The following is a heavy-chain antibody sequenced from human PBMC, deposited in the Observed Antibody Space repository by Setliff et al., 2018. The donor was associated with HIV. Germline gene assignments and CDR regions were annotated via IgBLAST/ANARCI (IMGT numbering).Heavy chain of an antibody. CDR2: ISGYNGNT. J-gene: IGHJ4*02. CDR1: GYSLTDFY. D-gene: IGHD6-6*01. CDR3: ARDSRSSIAPYNFDY. Sequence: VASVKVSCKASGYSLTDFYIHWVRQAPGQGLEWMGWISGYNGNTNYAQKFQGRVTMTTDTSTRTAYMELRSLRSDDTAVYYCARDSRSSIAPYNFDYWGQGTVVTVSS. V-gene: IGHV1-18*04.